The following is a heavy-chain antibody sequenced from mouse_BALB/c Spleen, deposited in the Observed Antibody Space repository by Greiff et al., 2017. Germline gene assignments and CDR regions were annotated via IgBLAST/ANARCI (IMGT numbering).Heavy chain of an antibody. J-gene: IGHJ2*01. CDR1: GYTFTNYW. CDR3: ASGNSFDY. Sequence: VQLQQSGAELVRPGTSVKISCKASGYTFTNYWLGWVKKRPGHGLEWIGDIYPGGGYTNYNEKFKGKATLTADTSSSTAYMQLSSLTSEDSAVYFCASGNSFDYWRQGTTLTVSS. V-gene: IGHV1-63*02. D-gene: IGHD2-1*01. CDR2: IYPGGGYT.